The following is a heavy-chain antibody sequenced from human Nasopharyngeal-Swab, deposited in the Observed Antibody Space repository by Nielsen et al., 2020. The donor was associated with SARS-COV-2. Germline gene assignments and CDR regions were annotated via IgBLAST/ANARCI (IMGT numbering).Heavy chain of an antibody. CDR3: ARDQYYYDSSGPAFDI. D-gene: IGHD3-22*01. Sequence: GESLKISCAASGFTISDYYMAWIRQAPGRGLEWVSYISTSGRSTDSADSVKGRFTISRDNAKNSLYLQMNSLRAEDTAVYYCARDQYYYDSSGPAFDIWGQGTMVTVSS. J-gene: IGHJ3*02. CDR1: GFTISDYY. CDR2: ISTSGRST. V-gene: IGHV3-11*01.